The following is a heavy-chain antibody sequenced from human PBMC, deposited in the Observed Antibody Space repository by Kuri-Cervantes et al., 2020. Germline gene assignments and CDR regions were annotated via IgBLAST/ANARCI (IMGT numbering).Heavy chain of an antibody. V-gene: IGHV4-34*01. J-gene: IGHJ4*02. CDR1: GGSFSGYY. CDR3: AREMTTVTTTLDY. D-gene: IGHD4-17*01. Sequence: SETLSLTCAVYGGSFSGYYWSWIRQPPGKGLEWIGEINHSGSINYNPSLKSRVTISVDTSKNQFSLKLSSVTAADTAVYYCAREMTTVTTTLDYWGQGTLVTVSS. CDR2: INHSGSI.